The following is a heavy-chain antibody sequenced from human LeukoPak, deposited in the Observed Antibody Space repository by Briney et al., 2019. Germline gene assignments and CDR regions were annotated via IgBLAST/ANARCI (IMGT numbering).Heavy chain of an antibody. J-gene: IGHJ4*02. CDR1: GYTFTSYG. CDR2: ISAYNGNT. Sequence: ASVKVSCKASGYTFTSYGISWVRQAPGQGLEWMGWISAYNGNTNYAQKVQGRVTMTTDTSTSTAYMELRSLRSDDTAMYYCARALLWFGEPSGIDYWGQGTLVTVSS. CDR3: ARALLWFGEPSGIDY. D-gene: IGHD3-10*01. V-gene: IGHV1-18*01.